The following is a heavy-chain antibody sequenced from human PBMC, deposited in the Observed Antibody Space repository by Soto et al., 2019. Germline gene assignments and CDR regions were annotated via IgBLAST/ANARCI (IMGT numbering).Heavy chain of an antibody. J-gene: IGHJ6*02. Sequence: SETLSLTCTVSGGSISSSSYYWGWIRQPPGKGLEWIGSIYYSGSTYYNPSLKSRVTISVDTSKNQFSLKLSSVTAADTAVYYCAMGSSGTFYYYYYGMDVWGQGTTVTV. CDR2: IYYSGST. D-gene: IGHD6-19*01. CDR1: GGSISSSSYY. CDR3: AMGSSGTFYYYYYGMDV. V-gene: IGHV4-39*01.